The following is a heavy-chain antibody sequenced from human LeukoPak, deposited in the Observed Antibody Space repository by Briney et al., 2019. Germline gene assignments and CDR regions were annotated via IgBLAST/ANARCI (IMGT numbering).Heavy chain of an antibody. D-gene: IGHD3-22*01. Sequence: GGSLRLSCAASGFTFSSYGMSWVRQAPGKGLEWVSGISGSGGSTYYADSVKGRFTIPRDNSKNTLYLQMNSLRAEDTAVYYCAKDHLRITMIVVVIGMDVWGKGTTVTISS. V-gene: IGHV3-23*01. CDR2: ISGSGGST. CDR3: AKDHLRITMIVVVIGMDV. CDR1: GFTFSSYG. J-gene: IGHJ6*04.